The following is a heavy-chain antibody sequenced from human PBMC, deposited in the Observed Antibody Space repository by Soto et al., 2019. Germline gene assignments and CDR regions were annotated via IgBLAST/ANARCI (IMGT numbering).Heavy chain of an antibody. J-gene: IGHJ4*02. V-gene: IGHV3-30*18. CDR3: AKEGGLSGSYYISSSYYFDY. CDR2: ISYDGSNT. CDR1: GFTFSSYG. Sequence: QGQLVESGGGVVQPGRSGRLSCVASGFTFSSYGMHWVRQAPGKGLEWVAVISYDGSNTYYADSVKGRFTISRDNSKNTLYLQMNSLRAEDTSVYYCAKEGGLSGSYYISSSYYFDYWGQGTLVTVSS. D-gene: IGHD1-26*01.